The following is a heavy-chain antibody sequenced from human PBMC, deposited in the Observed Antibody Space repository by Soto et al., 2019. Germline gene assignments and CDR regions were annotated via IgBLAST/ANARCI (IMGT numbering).Heavy chain of an antibody. Sequence: GGSLRLSCGASGLIFSTFAFHWVRQAPGEGLEWVALISHDGGDKYYADSVKGRFSISRDNSKNTVYMEMSSLTPEDTAVYYCARDGLPDDFRSGGYWFDPWGQGTLVTVSS. CDR1: GLIFSTFA. D-gene: IGHD3-3*01. V-gene: IGHV3-30-3*01. J-gene: IGHJ5*02. CDR2: ISHDGGDK. CDR3: ARDGLPDDFRSGGYWFDP.